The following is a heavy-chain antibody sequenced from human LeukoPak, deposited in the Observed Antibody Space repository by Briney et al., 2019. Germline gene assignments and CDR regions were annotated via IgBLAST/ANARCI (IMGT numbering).Heavy chain of an antibody. CDR3: AREAYSSGSWSFDY. V-gene: IGHV4-4*07. CDR1: GGSISSYY. D-gene: IGHD6-19*01. CDR2: IYTSGST. J-gene: IGHJ4*02. Sequence: SETLSLTCTVSGGSISSYYWSWIRQPAGKGLEWIGRIYTSGSTNYNPSLKSRVTMSVDTSKNQFSLKLSSETAADTAVYYCAREAYSSGSWSFDYWGQGTLVTVSS.